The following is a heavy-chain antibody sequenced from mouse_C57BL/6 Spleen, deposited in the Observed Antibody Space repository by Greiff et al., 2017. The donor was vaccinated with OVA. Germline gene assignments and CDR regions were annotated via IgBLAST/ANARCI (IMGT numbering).Heavy chain of an antibody. J-gene: IGHJ4*01. Sequence: DVKLQESGPGLVKPSQSLSLTCSVTGYSITSGYYWNWIRQFPGNKLEWMGYISYDGSNNYNPSLKNRISITRDTSKNQFFLKLNSVTTEDTATYYCARGPHAMDYWGQGTSVTVSS. CDR2: ISYDGSN. CDR3: ARGPHAMDY. CDR1: GYSITSGYY. V-gene: IGHV3-6*01.